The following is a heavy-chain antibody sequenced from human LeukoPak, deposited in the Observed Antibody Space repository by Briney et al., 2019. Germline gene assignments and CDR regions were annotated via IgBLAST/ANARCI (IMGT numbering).Heavy chain of an antibody. J-gene: IGHJ4*02. Sequence: SETLSLTCAVYGGSFSGYYWSWIRQPPGKGLEWIGEINHSGSTNYNPSLKSRVTISVDTSKNQFSLKLSSVTAADTAVYYCARGPTIISFDYGGQGPLVTVSS. V-gene: IGHV4-34*01. D-gene: IGHD1-26*01. CDR2: INHSGST. CDR1: GGSFSGYY. CDR3: ARGPTIISFDY.